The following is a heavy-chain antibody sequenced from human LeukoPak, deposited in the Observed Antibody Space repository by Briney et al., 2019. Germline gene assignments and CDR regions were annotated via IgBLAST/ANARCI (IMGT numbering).Heavy chain of an antibody. CDR3: ARIGSSAFDI. CDR2: ISSSGSTI. V-gene: IGHV3-48*03. J-gene: IGHJ3*02. CDR1: GFTFSSYE. D-gene: IGHD3-10*01. Sequence: PGGSLRLSCAASGFTFSSYEMNWVRQAPGKGLEWVSYISSSGSTIYYADSVKGRFTISRDNAENSLYLQMNSLRAEDTAVYYCARIGSSAFDIWGQGTMVTVSS.